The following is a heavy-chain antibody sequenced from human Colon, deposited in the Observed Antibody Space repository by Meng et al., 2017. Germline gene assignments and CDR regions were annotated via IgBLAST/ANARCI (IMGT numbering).Heavy chain of an antibody. CDR3: ARHLGWEFDY. V-gene: IGHV4-4*02. Sequence: QVELPGAGPGLVRPSGTLSLTCAVSGVSITRSNWGSWVRRAPGKGMEWIGQIDLSGKTDYNPSLKSRVTISLDKSMNQLFLEVYFVTAADTAIYYCARHLGWEFDYWGPGNLVTVSS. CDR1: GVSITRSNW. J-gene: IGHJ4*02. D-gene: IGHD6-19*01. CDR2: IDLSGKT.